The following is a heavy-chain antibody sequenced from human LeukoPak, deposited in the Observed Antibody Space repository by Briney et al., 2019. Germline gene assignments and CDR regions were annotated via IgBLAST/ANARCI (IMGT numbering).Heavy chain of an antibody. D-gene: IGHD2-2*01. V-gene: IGHV3-30*04. CDR1: GFTFSSYA. CDR2: IRYDGSNK. CDR3: ARVRSCSSTSCGDY. Sequence: GRSLRLSCAASGFTFSSYAIHWVRQAPGKGLEWVAFIRYDGSNKYYADSVKGRFTISRDNSKNTLYLQMNSLRAEDTAVYYCARVRSCSSTSCGDYWGQGTLVTVSS. J-gene: IGHJ4*02.